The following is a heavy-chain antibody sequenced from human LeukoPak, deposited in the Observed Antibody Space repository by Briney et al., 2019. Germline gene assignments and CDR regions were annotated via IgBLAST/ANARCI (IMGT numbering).Heavy chain of an antibody. V-gene: IGHV4-34*01. D-gene: IGHD1-26*01. CDR1: GESFSGYY. CDR2: INHSGST. J-gene: IGHJ4*02. Sequence: PSETLSLTCAVYGESFSGYYWSWIRQPPGKGLEWIGEINHSGSTNYNPSLKSRVTISVDTSKNQFSLKLSSVTAADTAVYYCARRSPSGSYYYWGQGTLVTVSS. CDR3: ARRSPSGSYYY.